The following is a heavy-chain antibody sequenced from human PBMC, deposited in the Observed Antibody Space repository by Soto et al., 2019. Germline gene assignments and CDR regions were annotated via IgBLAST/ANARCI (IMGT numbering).Heavy chain of an antibody. CDR3: ATSGVAFGEFVNDFDI. CDR1: GYTLTELS. CDR2: FDPEDGET. V-gene: IGHV1-24*01. Sequence: ASVKVSCKVSGYTLTELSMHWVRQAPGKGLEWMGGFDPEDGETIYAQKFQGRVTMTEDTSTDTAYMELSSLRSEDTAVYYCATSGVAFGEFVNDFDIWGQGTMVTVSS. D-gene: IGHD3-10*01. J-gene: IGHJ3*02.